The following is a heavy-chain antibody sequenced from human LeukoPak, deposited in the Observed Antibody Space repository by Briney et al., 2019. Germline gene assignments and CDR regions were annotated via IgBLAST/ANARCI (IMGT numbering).Heavy chain of an antibody. Sequence: GGSLRLSCAASGFTFSDYYMSWIRQAPGKGLEWVAYISSSGSTIYYADSVKGRFTISRDNAKNSLYLQMNSLRAEDTAVYYCARDSFDDSREDAVYWGQGTLVTVSS. CDR3: ARDSFDDSREDAVY. CDR1: GFTFSDYY. V-gene: IGHV3-11*01. CDR2: ISSSGSTI. D-gene: IGHD3-22*01. J-gene: IGHJ4*02.